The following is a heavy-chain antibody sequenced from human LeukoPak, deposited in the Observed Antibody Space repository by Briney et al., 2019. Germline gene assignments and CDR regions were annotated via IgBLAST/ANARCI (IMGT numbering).Heavy chain of an antibody. J-gene: IGHJ4*02. D-gene: IGHD2-15*01. Sequence: SQTLSLTCTVSGGSISSGDYYWSWIRQPPGKGLEWIGYICYSGSTYYNPSLKSRVTISVDTSKNQFSLKLSSVTAADTAVYYCARVGRRGVDARPFDYWGQGTLVTVSS. V-gene: IGHV4-30-4*01. CDR1: GGSISSGDYY. CDR2: ICYSGST. CDR3: ARVGRRGVDARPFDY.